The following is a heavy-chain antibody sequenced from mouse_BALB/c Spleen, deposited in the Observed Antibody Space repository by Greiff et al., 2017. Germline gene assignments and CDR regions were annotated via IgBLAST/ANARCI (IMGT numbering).Heavy chain of an antibody. CDR3: ARDLRSGAAWFAY. Sequence: VQGVESGPGLVAPSQSLSITCTVSGFSLTSYGVHWVRQPPGKGLEWLGVIWAGGSTNYNSALMSRLSISKDNSKSQVFLKMNSLQTDDTAMYYCARDLRSGAAWFAYWGQGTLVTVSA. CDR2: IWAGGST. D-gene: IGHD1-1*01. J-gene: IGHJ3*01. CDR1: GFSLTSYG. V-gene: IGHV2-9*02.